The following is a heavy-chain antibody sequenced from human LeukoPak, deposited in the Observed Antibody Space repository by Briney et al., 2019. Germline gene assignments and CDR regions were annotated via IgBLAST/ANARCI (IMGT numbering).Heavy chain of an antibody. D-gene: IGHD2-2*01. Sequence: SETLSLTCTVSGGSISSSSYFWLWIRQPPGKGLEWFGCIYYSGSTYHNLSLKSRVTISIDTSKNHSCLKPSCVSAVETAVYSSARASAVVVPAATHSYYFDYWGHGTLVTVSS. CDR2: IYYSGST. CDR3: ARASAVVVPAATHSYYFDY. V-gene: IGHV4-39*07. CDR1: GGSISSSSYF. J-gene: IGHJ4*01.